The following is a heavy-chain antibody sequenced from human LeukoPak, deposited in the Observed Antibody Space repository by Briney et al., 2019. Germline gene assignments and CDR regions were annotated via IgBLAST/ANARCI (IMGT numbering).Heavy chain of an antibody. CDR1: GGSFSDYY. CDR2: INHSGTT. Sequence: SETLSLTCAVYGGSFSDYYWSWIRQPPGKGLEWIGEINHSGTTNYSPSLKSRVSISVDTSKNQFSLKLNSVTTADAAMYYCASHYSSGSYRYTGSFDSWGQGMLVNVSS. D-gene: IGHD3-16*02. CDR3: ASHYSSGSYRYTGSFDS. V-gene: IGHV4-34*01. J-gene: IGHJ4*02.